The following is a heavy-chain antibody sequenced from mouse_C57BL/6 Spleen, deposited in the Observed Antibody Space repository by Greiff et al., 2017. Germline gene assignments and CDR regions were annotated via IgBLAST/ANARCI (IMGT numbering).Heavy chain of an antibody. J-gene: IGHJ2*01. V-gene: IGHV1-64*01. CDR1: GYTFTSYW. CDR3: ARESYDSDFDY. D-gene: IGHD2-4*01. CDR2: IHPNSGST. Sequence: QVQLQQPGAELVKHGASVKLSCKASGYTFTSYWMHWVKQRPGQGLEWIGMIHPNSGSTNYNEKFKSKATLTVDKSSSTAYMQLSSLTSEDSAVYYCARESYDSDFDYWGQGTTLTVSS.